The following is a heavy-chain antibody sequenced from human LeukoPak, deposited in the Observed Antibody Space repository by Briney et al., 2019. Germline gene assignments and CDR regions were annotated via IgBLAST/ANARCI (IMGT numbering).Heavy chain of an antibody. Sequence: PSETLSLTCTVSGGSISSYYWSWIRQPPGKGLEWIGYIYYSGSTNYNPSLKSRVTISVDTSKNQFSLKLSSVTAADTAVYYCARLNYYDSSGYSDNWFDPWGQGTLVTVSS. CDR1: GGSISSYY. V-gene: IGHV4-59*08. D-gene: IGHD3-22*01. CDR3: ARLNYYDSSGYSDNWFDP. CDR2: IYYSGST. J-gene: IGHJ5*02.